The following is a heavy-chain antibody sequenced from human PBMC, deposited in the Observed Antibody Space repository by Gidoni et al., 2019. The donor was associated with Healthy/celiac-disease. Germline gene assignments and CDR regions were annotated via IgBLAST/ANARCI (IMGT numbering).Heavy chain of an antibody. Sequence: EVQLVESGGGLVKPGGSLRLSCAASGFPFSSYSMNWVRQAPGKGLEWVSSISSSSSYIYYADSVKGRFTISRDNAKNSLYLQMNSLRAEDTAVYYCARGGLGYCSSTSCHNFDYWGQGTLVTVSS. CDR2: ISSSSSYI. CDR3: ARGGLGYCSSTSCHNFDY. V-gene: IGHV3-21*01. J-gene: IGHJ4*02. D-gene: IGHD2-2*01. CDR1: GFPFSSYS.